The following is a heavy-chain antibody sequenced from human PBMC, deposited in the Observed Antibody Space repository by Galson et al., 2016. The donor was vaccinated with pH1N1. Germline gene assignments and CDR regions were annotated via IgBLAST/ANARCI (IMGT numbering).Heavy chain of an antibody. CDR1: GASITSHY. J-gene: IGHJ5*02. Sequence: SETLSLTCSVSGASITSHYWTWIRQPPGKGLEWIGYLSYDGTTKYNPSLKSRVAISVDASKIQLSLRLTSVTAADTAVYYCAKDPPWAIDDDHWGQGTLVTVSS. D-gene: IGHD2-15*01. CDR3: AKDPPWAIDDDH. CDR2: LSYDGTT. V-gene: IGHV4-59*11.